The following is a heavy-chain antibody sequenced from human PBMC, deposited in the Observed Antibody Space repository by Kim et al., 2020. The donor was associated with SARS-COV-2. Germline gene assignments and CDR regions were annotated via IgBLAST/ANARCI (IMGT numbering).Heavy chain of an antibody. V-gene: IGHV4-59*01. CDR1: GGSISTDY. Sequence: SETLSLTCTVSGGSISTDYWSWIWKPPGKGLELIGYIYNSGSTNSNPSLKSRVTISVDTSKNQFSLKLSSVTAADTTVYYCARDARYGGWFDPWGQGTLVTVSS. CDR3: ARDARYGGWFDP. CDR2: IYNSGST. J-gene: IGHJ5*02. D-gene: IGHD5-18*01.